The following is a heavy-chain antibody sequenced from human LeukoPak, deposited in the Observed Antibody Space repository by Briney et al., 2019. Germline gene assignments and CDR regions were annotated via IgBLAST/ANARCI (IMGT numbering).Heavy chain of an antibody. V-gene: IGHV3-30*18. J-gene: IGHJ6*02. D-gene: IGHD6-25*01. Sequence: PGGSLRLSCAASGFTFSSYGMHWVRQASGKGLEWVAVISHDGSNKYYADSVKGRFTISRDNSKNTLYLQMNSLRAEDTAVYYCAKDAADYYGMDVWGQGTTVTVSS. CDR3: AKDAADYYGMDV. CDR2: ISHDGSNK. CDR1: GFTFSSYG.